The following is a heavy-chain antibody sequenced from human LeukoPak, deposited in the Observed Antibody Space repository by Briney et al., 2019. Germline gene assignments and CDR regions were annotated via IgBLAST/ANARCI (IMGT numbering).Heavy chain of an antibody. CDR3: ARDLTTDFWREYYFDY. Sequence: ASVKVSCKASGYTFTGYYMHWVRQAPGQGLEWMGWINPNSGGTNYAQKFQGRVTMTRDTSISTAYMELSRLRSDDTAVYYCARDLTTDFWREYYFDYWGQGTLVTVSS. CDR2: INPNSGGT. D-gene: IGHD3-3*01. V-gene: IGHV1-2*02. J-gene: IGHJ4*02. CDR1: GYTFTGYY.